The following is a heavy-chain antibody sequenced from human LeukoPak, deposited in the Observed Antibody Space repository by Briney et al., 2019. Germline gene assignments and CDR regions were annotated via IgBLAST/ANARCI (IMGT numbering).Heavy chain of an antibody. D-gene: IGHD3-10*01. CDR2: ISYDGSNK. CDR1: GFTFSSYG. CDR3: ARDSGGGSYSGY. V-gene: IGHV3-30*03. J-gene: IGHJ4*02. Sequence: GGSLRLSCAASGFTFSSYGMHWVRQAPGKGLEWVAVISYDGSNKYYADSVKGRFTISRDNAKNTLYLQMNSLRAEDTAVYYCARDSGGGSYSGYWGQGTLVTVSS.